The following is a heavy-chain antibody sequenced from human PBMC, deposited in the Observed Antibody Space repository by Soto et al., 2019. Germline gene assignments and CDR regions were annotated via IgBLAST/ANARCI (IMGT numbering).Heavy chain of an antibody. CDR2: ISYDGSNK. J-gene: IGHJ6*02. CDR3: ARRGYGMDV. CDR1: AFTLSSYA. V-gene: IGHV3-30*08. Sequence: GGSLRFSCAAAAFTLSSYAMHWVCQAPGKRHERAAVISYDGSNKYYADSVKGRVTISRDNSKNTLFLQMNSLRPEDTAVYYCARRGYGMDVWCQGTTVTVSS.